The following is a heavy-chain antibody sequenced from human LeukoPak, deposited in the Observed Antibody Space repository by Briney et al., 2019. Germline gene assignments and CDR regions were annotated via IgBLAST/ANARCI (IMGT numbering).Heavy chain of an antibody. J-gene: IGHJ3*02. V-gene: IGHV3-74*01. CDR2: IKTDGSST. D-gene: IGHD5/OR15-5a*01. CDR1: GFTFNSYW. CDR3: ARGVSGTGPDI. Sequence: GGSLRLSCAASGFTFNSYWFHWVRQAPGKGLVWVSRIKTDGSSTDYADSVKGRFTISRDNAKNTMYLQMNSLRAEDTAVYYCARGVSGTGPDIWGLGTMVTVSS.